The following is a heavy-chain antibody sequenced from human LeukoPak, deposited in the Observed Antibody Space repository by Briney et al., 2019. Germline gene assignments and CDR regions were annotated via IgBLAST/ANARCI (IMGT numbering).Heavy chain of an antibody. Sequence: GASVEVSCKASGGTFSSYAISWVRQAPGQGLEWMGRIIPILGIANYAQKFQGRVTITADKSTSTACMELSSLRSEDTAVYYCASGYYYDSSGLIDYWGQGTLVTVSS. D-gene: IGHD3-22*01. CDR1: GGTFSSYA. CDR2: IIPILGIA. V-gene: IGHV1-69*04. CDR3: ASGYYYDSSGLIDY. J-gene: IGHJ4*02.